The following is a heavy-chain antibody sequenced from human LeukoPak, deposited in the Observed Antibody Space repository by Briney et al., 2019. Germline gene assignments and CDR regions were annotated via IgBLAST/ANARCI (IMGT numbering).Heavy chain of an antibody. CDR1: GFIVNSYA. Sequence: GGSLRLSCAASGFIVNSYAMSWVRQAPGKGLEWVSSISSSSYIYYTDSVKGRFTISRDNAKNSLYLQMNSLRAEDTAVYYCAREAAAGGVWGQGTLVTVSS. CDR2: ISSSSYI. J-gene: IGHJ4*02. V-gene: IGHV3-69-1*01. CDR3: AREAAAGGV. D-gene: IGHD6-13*01.